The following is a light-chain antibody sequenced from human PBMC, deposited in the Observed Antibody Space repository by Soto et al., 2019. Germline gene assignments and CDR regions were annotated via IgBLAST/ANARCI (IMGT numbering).Light chain of an antibody. CDR3: QHLAT. CDR1: QSVSSN. J-gene: IGKJ1*01. Sequence: ELVITQSPATLSVSPEERATLSCRASQSVSSNLAWYQQKPGQAPRLLIYGASTRATGIPARFSGSGSGTEFTLTISSLQSEDFAVYYCQHLATFGQGTKV. CDR2: GAS. V-gene: IGKV3-15*01.